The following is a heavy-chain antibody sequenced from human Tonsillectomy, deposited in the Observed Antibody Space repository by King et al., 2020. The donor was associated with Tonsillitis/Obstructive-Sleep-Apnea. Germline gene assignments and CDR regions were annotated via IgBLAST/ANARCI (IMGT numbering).Heavy chain of an antibody. Sequence: VTLKESGPTLVKPTQTLTLTCTFSGFSLSTRGVGVGWIRQPPGKALEWLVLVYWDDDKRYSPSLKSRLTITKDTSKNQVVLTMTNMDPVDTATYYCAHPQPYCTGGTCYSGPFDYWGQGTLVTVSS. CDR3: AHPQPYCTGGTCYSGPFDY. CDR1: GFSLSTRGVG. V-gene: IGHV2-5*02. CDR2: VYWDDDK. J-gene: IGHJ4*02. D-gene: IGHD2-15*01.